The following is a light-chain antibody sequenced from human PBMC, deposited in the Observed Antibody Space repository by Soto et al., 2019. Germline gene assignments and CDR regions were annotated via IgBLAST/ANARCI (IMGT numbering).Light chain of an antibody. J-gene: IGLJ1*01. Sequence: QSVLTQPPSVSGAPGQRVIISCTGSSSNIGAGYDVNWYQQHLGKAPKLIIYEVSQRPSGVPDRFSGSKSGNTASLTVSGLQTDDEADYYCSAYAGSNNFVFGSGTKVTVL. CDR3: SAYAGSNNFV. CDR2: EVS. V-gene: IGLV1-40*01. CDR1: SSNIGAGYD.